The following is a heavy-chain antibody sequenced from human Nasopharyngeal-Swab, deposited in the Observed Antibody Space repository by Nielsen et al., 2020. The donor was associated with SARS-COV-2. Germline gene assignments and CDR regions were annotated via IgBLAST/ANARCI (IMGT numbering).Heavy chain of an antibody. Sequence: SETLSLTCAVYGGSFSGYYLSWIRQPPGKGLEWIGEINHSGSTNYNPSLKSRVTISVDTSKNQFSLRLSSVTAADTAVYYCARENYYDSSDYYGGYFDYWGQGTLVTVSS. J-gene: IGHJ4*02. D-gene: IGHD3-22*01. V-gene: IGHV4-34*01. CDR1: GGSFSGYY. CDR2: INHSGST. CDR3: ARENYYDSSDYYGGYFDY.